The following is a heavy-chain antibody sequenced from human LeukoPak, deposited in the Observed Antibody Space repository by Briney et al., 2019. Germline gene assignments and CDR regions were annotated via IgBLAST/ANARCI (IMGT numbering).Heavy chain of an antibody. V-gene: IGHV4-39*07. CDR3: VRDRSRWDLLPFDS. Sequence: SETLSLTCTVSGGSISSRSYYWGWIRQPPEKGLEWIANIYYSGDTYYNPSLKSRVTISVDTSKNQFSLKLSSVAAADTAVYYCVRDRSRWDLLPFDSWGQGTLVTVSS. J-gene: IGHJ4*02. CDR2: IYYSGDT. CDR1: GGSISSRSYY. D-gene: IGHD1-26*01.